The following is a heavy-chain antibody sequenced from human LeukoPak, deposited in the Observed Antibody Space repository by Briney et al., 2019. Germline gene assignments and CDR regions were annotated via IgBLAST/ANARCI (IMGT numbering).Heavy chain of an antibody. CDR2: IYYTGST. J-gene: IGHJ5*02. CDR3: ARRGGIYSTNWFDP. V-gene: IGHV4-59*08. D-gene: IGHD3-10*01. CDR1: GGSISSYY. Sequence: PSETLSLTCTVSGGSISSYYWSWIRQPPGKGLEWIGYIYYTGSTDYNPSLKSRVIISVDTSKNQFSLKLSSVTAADTAVYYCARRGGIYSTNWFDPWGQGTLVTVSS.